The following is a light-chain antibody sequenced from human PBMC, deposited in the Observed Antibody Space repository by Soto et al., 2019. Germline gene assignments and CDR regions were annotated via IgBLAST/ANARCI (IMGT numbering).Light chain of an antibody. J-gene: IGKJ5*01. V-gene: IGKV3-20*01. CDR3: QQYGNSPIT. Sequence: LTQSPGSLSSSKGDRATITCGASQSVSSSYLAWYQQKPGQAPKLLIYGASSLPTGIPSRFSGSGSGTDFTLTISSLQPEDFAVYYCQQYGNSPITFGQGTRLEIK. CDR1: QSVSSSY. CDR2: GAS.